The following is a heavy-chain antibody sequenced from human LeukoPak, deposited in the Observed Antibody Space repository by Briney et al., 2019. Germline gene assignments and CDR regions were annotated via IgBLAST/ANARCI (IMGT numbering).Heavy chain of an antibody. CDR2: IYPDDSNT. CDR1: GYSFATYW. J-gene: IGHJ4*02. D-gene: IGHD2-2*01. CDR3: ATPYPREYCSSTTCYFNY. V-gene: IGHV5-51*01. Sequence: GESLKISCKVSGYSFATYWIGWVRQMPGKGLEWMGIIYPDDSNTRYSPSFQGQVTISADKSISTAYLQWSSLKASDTAMYYCATPYPREYCSSTTCYFNYWGQGTLVTVSS.